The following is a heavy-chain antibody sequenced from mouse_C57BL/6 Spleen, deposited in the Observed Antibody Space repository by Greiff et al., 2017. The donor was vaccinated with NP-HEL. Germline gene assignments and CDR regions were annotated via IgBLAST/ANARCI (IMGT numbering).Heavy chain of an antibody. D-gene: IGHD1-1*01. CDR3: ARPYYGSSYYYFDY. CDR1: GYTFTSYG. V-gene: IGHV1-81*01. CDR2: IYPRSGNT. Sequence: QVQLQQSGAELARPGASVKLSCKASGYTFTSYGISWVKQRTGQGLEWIGEIYPRSGNTYYNEKFKGKATLTADKSSSTAYMELRSLTSEDSAVYFCARPYYGSSYYYFDYWGQGTTLTVSS. J-gene: IGHJ2*01.